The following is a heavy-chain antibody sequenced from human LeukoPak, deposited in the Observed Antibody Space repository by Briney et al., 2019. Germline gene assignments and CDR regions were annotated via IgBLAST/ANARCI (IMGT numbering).Heavy chain of an antibody. CDR3: ARDCSAEAPFNWFDP. J-gene: IGHJ5*02. CDR2: ISDYNGKT. CDR1: GYTFTSYG. V-gene: IGHV1-18*04. D-gene: IGHD2-15*01. Sequence: ASVKVSCQASGYTFTSYGISWVRQAPGQGLAWMGWISDYNGKTHNVHKLQGRDTQTTDTSTNTAYRELRSLRSDDTAVYYCARDCSAEAPFNWFDPWGQGTLVTVSS.